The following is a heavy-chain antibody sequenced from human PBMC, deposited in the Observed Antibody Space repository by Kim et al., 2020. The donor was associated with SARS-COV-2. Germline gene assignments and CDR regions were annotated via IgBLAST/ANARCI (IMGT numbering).Heavy chain of an antibody. CDR3: ASGRVG. CDR2: VDQDGGKK. J-gene: IGHJ4*02. V-gene: IGHV3-7*03. Sequence: GGSLRLSCAVTGFTSDGFWMNWVRRAPGKGLEWVAGVDQDGGKKYYVDSVKGRFTISRDNAKNSVFLQMISLRAEDTAVYFCASGRVGWGQGTVVTVAS. D-gene: IGHD3-10*01. CDR1: GFTSDGFW.